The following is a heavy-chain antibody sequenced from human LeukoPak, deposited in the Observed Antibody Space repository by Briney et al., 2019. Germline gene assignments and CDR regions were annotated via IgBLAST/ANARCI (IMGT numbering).Heavy chain of an antibody. CDR3: ARHPSYTSGWPLDY. V-gene: IGHV5-51*01. J-gene: IGHJ4*02. Sequence: GESLKISCKGSGYSSTSSWIGWVRQMPGKGLDWMGIIYLGDSETRYSPSFQGQVTISADKSINTAYLQWSSLKALDTAMYYCARHPSYTSGWPLDYWGQGTLVIVSS. D-gene: IGHD6-19*01. CDR2: IYLGDSET. CDR1: GYSSTSSW.